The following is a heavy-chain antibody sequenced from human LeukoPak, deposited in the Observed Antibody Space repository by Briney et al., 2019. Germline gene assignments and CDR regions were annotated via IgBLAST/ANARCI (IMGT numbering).Heavy chain of an antibody. D-gene: IGHD3-9*01. V-gene: IGHV4-59*01. CDR3: ARRGYDILTGPDLNYYYYYYIDV. Sequence: ASETLSLTCTVSGGSISSYYWSWIRQPPGKGLEWIGYIYYSGSTNYNPSLKSRVTISVDTSKNQFSLKLSSVTAADTAVYYCARRGYDILTGPDLNYYYYYYIDVWGKGTTVTVSS. J-gene: IGHJ6*03. CDR2: IYYSGST. CDR1: GGSISSYY.